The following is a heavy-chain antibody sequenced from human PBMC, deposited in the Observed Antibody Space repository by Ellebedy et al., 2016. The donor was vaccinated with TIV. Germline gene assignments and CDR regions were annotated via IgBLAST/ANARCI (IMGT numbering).Heavy chain of an antibody. J-gene: IGHJ4*02. V-gene: IGHV4-34*01. Sequence: MPSETLSLTCAVYGGSFSGYYWSWIRQPPGKGLEWIGEINHSGSTNYNPSLKSRVTVSVDTSKNQFSLKLSSVTAADTAVYYCARSCLYYYGSGIGLRSAYMDYWGQGTLVTVSS. CDR3: ARSCLYYYGSGIGLRSAYMDY. CDR2: INHSGST. CDR1: GGSFSGYY. D-gene: IGHD3-10*01.